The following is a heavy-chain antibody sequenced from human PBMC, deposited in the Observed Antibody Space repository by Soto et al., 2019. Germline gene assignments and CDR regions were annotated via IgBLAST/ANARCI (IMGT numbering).Heavy chain of an antibody. V-gene: IGHV4-30-4*01. J-gene: IGHJ3*02. Sequence: QVQLQESGPGLVKPSQTLSLTCTVSGGSISSGDYYWTWNRQPPGKGLEWIGYIYYSGNTYYNPSLKSRLTISLDTSKSQFSLKLSSVAAADTAVYYCAKTITLTNDAFDIWGQGTMVTVSS. CDR1: GGSISSGDYY. D-gene: IGHD4-4*01. CDR3: AKTITLTNDAFDI. CDR2: IYYSGNT.